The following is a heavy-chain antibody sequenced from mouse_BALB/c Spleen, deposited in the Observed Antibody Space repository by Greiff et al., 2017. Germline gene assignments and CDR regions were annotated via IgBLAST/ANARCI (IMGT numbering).Heavy chain of an antibody. Sequence: GGGLVQPKGSLKLSCAASGFTFNTYAMNWVRQAPGKGLEWVARIRSKSNNYATYYADSVKDRFTISRDDSQSMLYLQMNNLKTEDTAMYYCVRDGGYYFYFDYWGQGTTLTVSS. V-gene: IGHV10-1*02. D-gene: IGHD2-3*01. CDR3: VRDGGYYFYFDY. J-gene: IGHJ2*01. CDR1: GFTFNTYA. CDR2: IRSKSNNYAT.